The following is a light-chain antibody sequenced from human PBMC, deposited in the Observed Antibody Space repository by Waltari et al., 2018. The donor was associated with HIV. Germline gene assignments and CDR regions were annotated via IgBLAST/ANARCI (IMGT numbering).Light chain of an antibody. CDR1: QSISSF. Sequence: DIQMTQSPSSLSASVGDRVTITCRASQSISSFLNWYQQKPGKAPSLLIYTASSLQSGVPSRFRGSGSGTDFTLTISSLQPEDFATYYCQQSYSTPLTFGGGTKVEIK. CDR3: QQSYSTPLT. CDR2: TAS. J-gene: IGKJ4*01. V-gene: IGKV1-39*01.